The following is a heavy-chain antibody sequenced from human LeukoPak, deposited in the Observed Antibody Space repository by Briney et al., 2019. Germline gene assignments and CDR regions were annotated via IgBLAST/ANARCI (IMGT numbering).Heavy chain of an antibody. Sequence: GGSLRLSCAASGFTFSSYAMSWVRQAPGKGLEWVSAVSASGGSTYYADSVKGRFTISRDNSKNTLHLQMNSLRAEDTAVYHRARGVEPLAANTLAYWGQGTLVTVSS. V-gene: IGHV3-23*01. CDR3: ARGVEPLAANTLAY. CDR2: VSASGGST. J-gene: IGHJ4*02. D-gene: IGHD1-14*01. CDR1: GFTFSSYA.